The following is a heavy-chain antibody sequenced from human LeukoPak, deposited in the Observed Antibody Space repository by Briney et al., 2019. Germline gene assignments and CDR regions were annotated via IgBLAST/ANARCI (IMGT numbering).Heavy chain of an antibody. V-gene: IGHV1-46*01. D-gene: IGHD3-22*01. Sequence: ASVKVSCKASGYTFTSYYMHWVRQAPGQGLEWMGIINPSGGSTSYAQKFQGRVAMTRDMSTSTVYMELSSLRSEDTAVYYCARDYYDSSGYYWPLSVWGQGTLVTVSS. CDR1: GYTFTSYY. CDR2: INPSGGST. J-gene: IGHJ4*02. CDR3: ARDYYDSSGYYWPLSV.